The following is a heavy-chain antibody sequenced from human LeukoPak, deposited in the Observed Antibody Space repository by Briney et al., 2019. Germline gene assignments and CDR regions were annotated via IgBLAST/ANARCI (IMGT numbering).Heavy chain of an antibody. CDR3: AREGSIVVVPALVLFDP. CDR1: GYTFTGYY. V-gene: IGHV1-2*02. D-gene: IGHD2-2*01. J-gene: IGHJ5*02. CDR2: INPKSGGT. Sequence: ASVKVSCKASGYTFTGYYMHWVRQAPGQGLEWMGWINPKSGGTNYAQKFQGRVTMTRDTSISTAYMELSRLRSDGTAVYYWAREGSIVVVPALVLFDPWGQGTLVTVSS.